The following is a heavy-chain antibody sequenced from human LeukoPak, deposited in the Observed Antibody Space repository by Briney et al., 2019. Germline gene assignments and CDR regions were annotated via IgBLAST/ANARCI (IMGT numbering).Heavy chain of an antibody. Sequence: ASVKVSCKASGYTFTSYGISWVRQAPGQGLEWMGWISAYNGNTNYAQKHQGRVTMTTDTSTSTAYMELRSLRSDDTAVYYCARVGAATYYDILTGYYWFDYWGQGTLVTVSS. J-gene: IGHJ4*02. CDR3: ARVGAATYYDILTGYYWFDY. CDR1: GYTFTSYG. CDR2: ISAYNGNT. V-gene: IGHV1-18*01. D-gene: IGHD3-9*01.